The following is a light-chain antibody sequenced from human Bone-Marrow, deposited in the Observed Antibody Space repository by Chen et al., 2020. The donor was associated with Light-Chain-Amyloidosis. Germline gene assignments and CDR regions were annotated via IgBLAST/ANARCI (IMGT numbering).Light chain of an antibody. Sequence: QSALTQPASVSASPGQSITISRTGTSSDVGSYNLVSWYQQHPGKAPKLMIYEVSKRPSGVSNRFSGSKSGNTASLTISGLQAEDEADYYCCSYAGSSTFYVFGTGTKVTVL. CDR3: CSYAGSSTFYV. J-gene: IGLJ1*01. CDR1: SSDVGSYNL. CDR2: EVS. V-gene: IGLV2-23*02.